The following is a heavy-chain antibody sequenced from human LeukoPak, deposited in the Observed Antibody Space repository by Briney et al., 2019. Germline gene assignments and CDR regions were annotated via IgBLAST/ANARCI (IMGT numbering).Heavy chain of an antibody. CDR3: ARGRGGKPTTIFGVVIMVGSDWFDP. CDR2: FDPEDGET. V-gene: IGHV1-24*01. Sequence: ASVKVSCKVSGYTLTELSMHWVRQAPGKGLEWMGGFDPEDGETIYAQKFQGRVTMTEDTSTDTAYMELSSLRSEDTAVYYCARGRGGKPTTIFGVVIMVGSDWFDPWGQGTLVTVSS. CDR1: GYTLTELS. J-gene: IGHJ5*02. D-gene: IGHD3-3*01.